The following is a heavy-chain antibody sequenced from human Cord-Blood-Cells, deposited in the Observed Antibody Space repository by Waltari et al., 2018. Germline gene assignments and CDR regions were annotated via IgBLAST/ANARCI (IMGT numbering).Heavy chain of an antibody. V-gene: IGHV6-1*01. CDR3: ARERWRKELLTPWYFDL. J-gene: IGHJ2*01. CDR1: GDSVSSNSPA. CDR2: TYYRSKWYN. D-gene: IGHD1-26*01. Sequence: QVQLQQSGPGLVKPSQTPSLTCAISGDSVSSNSPACTRIRQSPSSGLEWLGRTYYRSKWYNDYAVSVKSRITINPDTSKNQFSLQLNSVTPEDTAVYYCARERWRKELLTPWYFDLWGRGTLVTVSS.